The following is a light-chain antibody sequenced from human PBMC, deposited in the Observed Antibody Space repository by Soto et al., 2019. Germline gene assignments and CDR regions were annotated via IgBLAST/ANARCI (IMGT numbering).Light chain of an antibody. CDR2: GAS. CDR3: QQYGSSRPT. Sequence: EIVLTQSPGTLSLSPEERATLSCRASQSVSGSYLAWYQQKPGQAPRLLIYGASSRATGIPDRFSGSGSGKDFTLTISRLEPEDFAVYYCQQYGSSRPTFGGGTKVEIK. J-gene: IGKJ4*01. CDR1: QSVSGSY. V-gene: IGKV3-20*01.